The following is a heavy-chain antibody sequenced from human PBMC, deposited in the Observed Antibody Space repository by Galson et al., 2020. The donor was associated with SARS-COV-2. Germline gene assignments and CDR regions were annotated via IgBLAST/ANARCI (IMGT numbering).Heavy chain of an antibody. CDR1: GFTFSTYA. J-gene: IGHJ4*02. CDR3: VKGGGATD. Sequence: GGSLRLSCSASGFTFSTYAMHWVRQTPGRGLEYVSAMSSNGGTTYYADSVKGRFTISRDNSKNTLYLQLSSLRAEDTAVYYCVKGGGATDWGQGTLVTVSS. V-gene: IGHV3-64D*06. D-gene: IGHD1-26*01. CDR2: MSSNGGTT.